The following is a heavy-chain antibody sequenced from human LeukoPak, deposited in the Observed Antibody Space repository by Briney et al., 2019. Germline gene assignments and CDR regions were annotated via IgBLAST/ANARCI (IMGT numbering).Heavy chain of an antibody. Sequence: ASVKVSCKASGYTFTGYYMHWVRQAPGQGLEWMGWINPNSGGTIYAQKFQGRVTMTKDTSTDTAYMELSSLRSEDTAVYYCATGTGAYFDYWGQGTLVTVSS. CDR1: GYTFTGYY. CDR3: ATGTGAYFDY. J-gene: IGHJ4*02. V-gene: IGHV1-2*02. CDR2: INPNSGGT.